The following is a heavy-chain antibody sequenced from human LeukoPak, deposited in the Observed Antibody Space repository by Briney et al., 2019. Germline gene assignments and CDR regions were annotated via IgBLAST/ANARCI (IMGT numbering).Heavy chain of an antibody. CDR3: ASGRYCSGGSCYPYYYYYYGMDV. CDR1: GGTFSSYA. V-gene: IGHV1-69*04. Sequence: SVKVSCKASGGTFSSYAISWVRQAPGHGLEWMGRIIPILGIANYAQKFQGRVTITADKSTSTAYMELSSLRSEDTAVYYCASGRYCSGGSCYPYYYYYYGMDVWGQGTTVTVSS. D-gene: IGHD2-15*01. CDR2: IIPILGIA. J-gene: IGHJ6*02.